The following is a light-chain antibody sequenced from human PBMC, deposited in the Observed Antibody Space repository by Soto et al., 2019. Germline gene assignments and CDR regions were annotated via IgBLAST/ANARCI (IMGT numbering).Light chain of an antibody. CDR2: KAS. V-gene: IGKV1-5*03. CDR1: QSINGW. CDR3: HQYHNSPRT. J-gene: IGKJ1*01. Sequence: DIRLTQYPSTLSASVGDRVTITCRASQSINGWLAWYQQKPGKAPNLLIYKASTLESGVPSRLRGSGYGTELTITVSSLQPDDFATYYCHQYHNSPRTFGQGTKVDIK.